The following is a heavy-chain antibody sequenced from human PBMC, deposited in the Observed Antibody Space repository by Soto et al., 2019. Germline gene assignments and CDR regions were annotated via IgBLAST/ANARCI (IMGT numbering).Heavy chain of an antibody. CDR2: IYDSLII. CDR1: GGSIKSSY. D-gene: IGHD1-1*01. CDR3: ARATTGSYYFDY. Sequence: SEALCRTVTVSGGSIKSSYWIWILQTPGRGLDCIVYIYDSLIIKYNPSLKIRVTISGDTSKNQFSLKLSSVTAADTAVYYCARATTGSYYFDYWGQGTLVTVSS. J-gene: IGHJ4*02. V-gene: IGHV4-59*01.